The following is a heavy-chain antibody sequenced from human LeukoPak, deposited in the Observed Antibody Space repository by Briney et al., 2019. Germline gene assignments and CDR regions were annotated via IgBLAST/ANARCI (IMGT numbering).Heavy chain of an antibody. CDR2: IYYSGNT. Sequence: TSETLSLTCTVSGVSISSSNSYWGWIRQPPGKGLEWIGSIYYSGNTYYNASLKSQVSISIDTSKNQFSLRLTSVTAADTAVYYCARHWKLLNFDYWGQGTLVTVSS. CDR1: GVSISSSNSY. D-gene: IGHD1-1*01. V-gene: IGHV4-39*01. J-gene: IGHJ4*02. CDR3: ARHWKLLNFDY.